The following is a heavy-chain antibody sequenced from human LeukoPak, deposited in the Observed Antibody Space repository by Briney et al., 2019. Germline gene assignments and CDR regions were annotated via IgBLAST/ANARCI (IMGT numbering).Heavy chain of an antibody. D-gene: IGHD5-24*01. V-gene: IGHV1-2*02. J-gene: IGHJ1*01. Sequence: VASEKVSCKASGYIFTAYYLHWVRQAPGQKPEWMGWIKANSGDTNYAQKFQGRVTMTRDTSISTVYMELSGLTADDTAVYYCTRVGDDYPCWGQGTLVTVSS. CDR1: GYIFTAYY. CDR2: IKANSGDT. CDR3: TRVGDDYPC.